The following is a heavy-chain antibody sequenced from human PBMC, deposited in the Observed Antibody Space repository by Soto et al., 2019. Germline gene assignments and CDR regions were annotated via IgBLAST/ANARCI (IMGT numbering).Heavy chain of an antibody. CDR2: VSAYSGHT. V-gene: IGHV1-18*01. J-gene: IGHJ1*01. D-gene: IGHD4-17*01. CDR3: ARCSKEYGADRLSLKY. Sequence: QVQLVQSGAEVKGPGASVKVSCKASGYTFTGYAFSWVRQAPGQGLEWMGWVSAYSGHTIYSQKFQDRVTLTTDASTTTTAREVRSLGSDDTGVYYCARCSKEYGADRLSLKYWGQGTMVTVSS. CDR1: GYTFTGYA.